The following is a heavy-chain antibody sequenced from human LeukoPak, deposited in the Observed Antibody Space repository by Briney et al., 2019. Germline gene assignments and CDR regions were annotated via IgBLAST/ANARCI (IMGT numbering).Heavy chain of an antibody. CDR1: GYTFTSYY. Sequence: ASVKVSCKASGYTFTSYYMHWVRQAPGQGLEWMGIINPSGGSTSYAQKFQGRVTMTRDMSTSTVYMELRSLRSDDTAVYYCARVPLGYCSSTSCLGIFDYWGQGTLVTVSS. V-gene: IGHV1-46*01. CDR2: INPSGGST. D-gene: IGHD2-2*01. CDR3: ARVPLGYCSSTSCLGIFDY. J-gene: IGHJ4*02.